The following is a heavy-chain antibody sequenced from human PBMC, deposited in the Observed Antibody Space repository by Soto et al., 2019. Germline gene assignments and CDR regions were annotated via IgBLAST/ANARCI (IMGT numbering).Heavy chain of an antibody. V-gene: IGHV1-8*01. CDR3: ARDRLIVGATDYYYYGMDV. Sequence: ASVKVSCKASGYTFTSYDINWVRQATGQGLEWMGWMNPNSGNTGYAQKFQGRVTMTRNTSISTAYMELSSLRSEDTAVYYCARDRLIVGATDYYYYGMDVWGQGTTVTVSS. CDR1: GYTFTSYD. D-gene: IGHD1-26*01. J-gene: IGHJ6*02. CDR2: MNPNSGNT.